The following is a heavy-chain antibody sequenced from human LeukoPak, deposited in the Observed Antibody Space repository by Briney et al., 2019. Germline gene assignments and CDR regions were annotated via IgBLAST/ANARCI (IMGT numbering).Heavy chain of an antibody. CDR2: ISSSGSTI. CDR1: GFTFSDYY. CDR3: ARSMIRTPDAFDI. J-gene: IGHJ3*02. Sequence: GGSLRLSCAASGFTFSDYYMSWIRQAPGKGLEWVSYISSSGSTIYYADSVKGRFTISRDNAKNSLYLQMNSLRAEDTAVYYCARSMIRTPDAFDIWGQGTMVTVSS. V-gene: IGHV3-11*01. D-gene: IGHD3-22*01.